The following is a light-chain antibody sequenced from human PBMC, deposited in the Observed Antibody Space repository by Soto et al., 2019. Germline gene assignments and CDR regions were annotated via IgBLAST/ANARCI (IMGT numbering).Light chain of an antibody. CDR2: GAS. CDR1: QSISSN. V-gene: IGKV3-15*01. CDR3: QQNNIWWT. J-gene: IGKJ1*01. Sequence: EIVMTQSPATLSVSPGERATLSCRASQSISSNLAWYQQKPGKAPRLLIYGASTRATGIPARFSGSASGTEFTLTISSLQSEDFAIYYCQQNNIWWTFGEGTKVEIK.